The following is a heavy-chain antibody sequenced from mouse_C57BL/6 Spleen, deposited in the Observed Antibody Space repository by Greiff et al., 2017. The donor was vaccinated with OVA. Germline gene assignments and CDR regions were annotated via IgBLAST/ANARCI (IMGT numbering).Heavy chain of an antibody. Sequence: VQLQQPGAELVKPGASVKLSCKASGYTFTSYWMQWVKQRPGQGLEWIGEIDPSASYTNYNQKFKGKATLTVDTSSSTAYMQLSSLTSEDSAVYYCARRTGTRYYFDYWGKGTTLTVSS. V-gene: IGHV1-50*01. CDR2: IDPSASYT. J-gene: IGHJ2*01. CDR1: GYTFTSYW. CDR3: ARRTGTRYYFDY. D-gene: IGHD4-1*01.